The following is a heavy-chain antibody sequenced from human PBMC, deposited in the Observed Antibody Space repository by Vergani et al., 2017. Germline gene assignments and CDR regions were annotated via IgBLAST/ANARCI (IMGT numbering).Heavy chain of an antibody. CDR1: GFTFSDHY. D-gene: IGHD6-25*01. Sequence: EVQLVESGGGLVQPGGSLRVSCAASGFTFSDHYIDWVRQAPGKGLEWVGRSRNKANSYSTEYAASVKGRFTISRDESRNSLYLQMNSLRTEDTAVYYCTSCLTYSSGRYDAFDIWGQGAMVTVSA. J-gene: IGHJ3*02. CDR2: SRNKANSYST. CDR3: TSCLTYSSGRYDAFDI. V-gene: IGHV3-72*01.